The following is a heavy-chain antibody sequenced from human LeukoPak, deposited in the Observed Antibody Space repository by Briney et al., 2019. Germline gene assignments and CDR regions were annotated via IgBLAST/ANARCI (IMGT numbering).Heavy chain of an antibody. D-gene: IGHD3-10*01. CDR3: ARAPPRGSYYRGYFDY. J-gene: IGHJ4*02. Sequence: SQTLSLTCTVSGGSISSYYWSWIRQAPGKGLEWIGYIYYSGSTTYNPSLKSRVTISVDTSKNQFSLNLSSVTAADTAVYYCARAPPRGSYYRGYFDYWGQGTLVTVSS. V-gene: IGHV4-59*01. CDR1: GGSISSYY. CDR2: IYYSGST.